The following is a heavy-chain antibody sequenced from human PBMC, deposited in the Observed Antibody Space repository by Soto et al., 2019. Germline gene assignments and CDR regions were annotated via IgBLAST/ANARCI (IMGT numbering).Heavy chain of an antibody. CDR2: ISGSGGST. CDR3: AKDSLGQIAGYNWFDP. J-gene: IGHJ5*02. D-gene: IGHD3-16*02. Sequence: GGSLRLSCAASGFTFSSYAMSWVRQAPGKGLEWVSAISGSGGSTYYADSVKGRFTISRDNYKNTLYLQMNRLRAEDTAVYYCAKDSLGQIAGYNWFDPWGQGTLVTVS. V-gene: IGHV3-23*01. CDR1: GFTFSSYA.